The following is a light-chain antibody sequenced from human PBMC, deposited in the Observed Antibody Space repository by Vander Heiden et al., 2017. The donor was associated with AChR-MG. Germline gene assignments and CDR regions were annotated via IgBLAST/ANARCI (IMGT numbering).Light chain of an antibody. J-gene: IGKJ1*01. CDR2: AAS. CDR1: LRLNSY. Sequence: VQMPQSPSSLSASVGASLPITYRPSLRLNSYLAWFQQRPGKAPKSLICAASNWQNGVPARFSGSGSGTDFTLTINSLQPEDFATYYCQQYNHYPWTFGPGTKVEI. CDR3: QQYNHYPWT. V-gene: IGKV1-16*01.